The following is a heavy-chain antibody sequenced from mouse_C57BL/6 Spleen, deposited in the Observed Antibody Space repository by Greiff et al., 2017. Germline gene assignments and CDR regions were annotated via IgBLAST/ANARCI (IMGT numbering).Heavy chain of an antibody. V-gene: IGHV1-55*01. CDR2: IYPGSGST. Sequence: QVQLQQPGAELVKPGASVKMSCKASGYTFTSYWITWVKQRPGQGLEWIGDIYPGSGSTNYNEKFKSKATLTVDTSSRTAYMQLSSLTSEDSAVYVCAREGNPQAMEYWGQGTSVTVSS. D-gene: IGHD2-1*01. J-gene: IGHJ4*01. CDR3: AREGNPQAMEY. CDR1: GYTFTSYW.